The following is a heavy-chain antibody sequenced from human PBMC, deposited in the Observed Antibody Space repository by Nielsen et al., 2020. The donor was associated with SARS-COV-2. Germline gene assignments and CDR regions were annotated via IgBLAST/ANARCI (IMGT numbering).Heavy chain of an antibody. V-gene: IGHV1-18*01. J-gene: IGHJ4*02. Sequence: ASVKVSCKASGYTFTSYGISWVRQAPGQGLEWMGWISAYNGNTNYAQKLQGRVTMTTDTSTSTAYMELRSLRSDDTAVYYCARITYYYDSSGYFPWYYFDYWGQGTLVTVSS. CDR2: ISAYNGNT. CDR3: ARITYYYDSSGYFPWYYFDY. D-gene: IGHD3-22*01. CDR1: GYTFTSYG.